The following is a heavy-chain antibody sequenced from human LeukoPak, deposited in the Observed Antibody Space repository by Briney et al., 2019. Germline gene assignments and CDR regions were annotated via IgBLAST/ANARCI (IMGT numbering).Heavy chain of an antibody. CDR1: GGSISSYY. Sequence: SETLSLTCTVSGGSISSYYWSWVRQPPGKGLEWVGYIYYSGSTNYNPSLKSRVTISVDTSKNQFSLKLSSVTAADTAVYYCARGAGSASTRVDYWGQGILVTVSS. J-gene: IGHJ4*02. CDR3: ARGAGSASTRVDY. D-gene: IGHD3-10*01. V-gene: IGHV4-59*01. CDR2: IYYSGST.